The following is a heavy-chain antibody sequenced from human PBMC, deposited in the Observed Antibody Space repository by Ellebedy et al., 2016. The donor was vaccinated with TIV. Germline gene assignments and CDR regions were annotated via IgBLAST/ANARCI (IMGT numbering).Heavy chain of an antibody. CDR3: ARATMIGEYYFDY. CDR1: GFTFSSYG. CDR2: IWYDGSNK. V-gene: IGHV3-33*01. D-gene: IGHD3-22*01. J-gene: IGHJ4*02. Sequence: GGSLRLXXAASGFTFSSYGMHWVRQAPGKGLEWVAVIWYDGSNKYYADSVKGRFTISRDNSKNTLYLQMNSLRAEDTAVYYCARATMIGEYYFDYWGQGTLVTVSS.